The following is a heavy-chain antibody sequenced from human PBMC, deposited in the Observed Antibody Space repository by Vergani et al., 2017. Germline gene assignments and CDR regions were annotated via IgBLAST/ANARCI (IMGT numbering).Heavy chain of an antibody. CDR2: IYYSGST. Sequence: QVQLQESGPGLVKPSETLSLTCTVSNDSVSNTFYYWGWIRQTPGKGREWIGSIYYSGSTYYNPSLESRVTMSVDTSKSQFSLKLSSVTAADTAVYYCGGDSGGYVWGSYEAWFDPWGQGTLVTVSS. D-gene: IGHD3-16*01. CDR3: GGDSGGYVWGSYEAWFDP. V-gene: IGHV4-39*07. CDR1: NDSVSNTFYY. J-gene: IGHJ5*02.